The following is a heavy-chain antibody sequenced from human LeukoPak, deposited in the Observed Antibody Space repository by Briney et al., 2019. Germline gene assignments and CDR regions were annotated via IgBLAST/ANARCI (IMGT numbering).Heavy chain of an antibody. V-gene: IGHV3-30*02. CDR1: GFTFSSYG. CDR2: IRYDGSNK. D-gene: IGHD3-9*01. J-gene: IGHJ4*02. Sequence: PGGSLRLSCAASGFTFSSYGMHWVRQAPGKGLEWVAFIRYDGSNKYYADSVKGRFTISRDNSKNTLYLQMNSLRAEDTAVYYCAKVSDVLRYFDWLLPLDYWGQGTLVTVSS. CDR3: AKVSDVLRYFDWLLPLDY.